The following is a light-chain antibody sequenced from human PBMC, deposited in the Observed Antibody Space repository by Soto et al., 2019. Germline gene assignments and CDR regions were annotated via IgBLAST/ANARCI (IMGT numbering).Light chain of an antibody. CDR1: QGISNY. CDR2: AAS. J-gene: IGKJ1*01. Sequence: DIQMTQSPSSLSASVGDRVTVTCRARQGISNYLAWFQQKPGKVPKLLIYAASTLQSGVPSRFSGSGSGTDFTLTISSLQPEDVATYYCQKYNSAPWTFGHGAAVDI. CDR3: QKYNSAPWT. V-gene: IGKV1-27*01.